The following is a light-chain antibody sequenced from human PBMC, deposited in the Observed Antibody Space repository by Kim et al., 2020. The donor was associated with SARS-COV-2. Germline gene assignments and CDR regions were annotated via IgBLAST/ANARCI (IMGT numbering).Light chain of an antibody. J-gene: IGLJ2*01. Sequence: SSELTQDAAVTVALGQTVRITRQGDSLRSYYASWYQQKPGQAPVLVIYGKNNRPSGIPDRFSGSSSGNTASLTITGAQAEDEADYYCNSRDSSGNHVVLCGGTQLTVL. CDR1: SLRSYY. CDR3: NSRDSSGNHVV. V-gene: IGLV3-19*01. CDR2: GKN.